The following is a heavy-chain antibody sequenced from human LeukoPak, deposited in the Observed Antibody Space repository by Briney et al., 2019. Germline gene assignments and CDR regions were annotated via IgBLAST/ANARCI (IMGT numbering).Heavy chain of an antibody. J-gene: IGHJ4*02. D-gene: IGHD6-13*01. V-gene: IGHV3-33*01. CDR3: ARGPTTIGGAGKAYFDY. Sequence: GKSLRLSCAASGFTFSSYGMHWVRQAPGKALEWVAVIWYDGTNKYYADSVKGRFTISRDNSDNMLYLQMNSLRGDDTAIYYCARGPTTIGGAGKAYFDYWGQEILVLVSS. CDR1: GFTFSSYG. CDR2: IWYDGTNK.